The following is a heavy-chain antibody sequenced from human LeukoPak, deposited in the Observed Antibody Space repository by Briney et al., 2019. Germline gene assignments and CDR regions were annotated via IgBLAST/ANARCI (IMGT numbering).Heavy chain of an antibody. CDR1: GFTFSSYS. D-gene: IGHD1-26*01. CDR2: ISSSSSYI. V-gene: IGHV3-21*01. J-gene: IGHJ5*02. Sequence: GGSLRLSCAASGFTFSSYSMNWVRQAPGKGLEWVSSISSSSSYIYYADSVKGRFTISRDNAKNSLYLQINSLRAEDTAVYYCARGDSGSYNWFDPWGQGTLVTVSS. CDR3: ARGDSGSYNWFDP.